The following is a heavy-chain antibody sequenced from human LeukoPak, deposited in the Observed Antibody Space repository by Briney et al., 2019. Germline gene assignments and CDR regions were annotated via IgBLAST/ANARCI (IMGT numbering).Heavy chain of an antibody. Sequence: GGSLRLSCAASGFTVSSNYMSWVRQAPGKGLEWVSAISDSGGSTYYADSVKGRFTISRDNSKNTLYLQMNSLRAEDTALYYCAKALYGCSSTTCRGNFHYWGQGTLVTVSS. J-gene: IGHJ4*02. CDR3: AKALYGCSSTTCRGNFHY. CDR1: GFTVSSNY. CDR2: ISDSGGST. V-gene: IGHV3-23*01. D-gene: IGHD2-2*01.